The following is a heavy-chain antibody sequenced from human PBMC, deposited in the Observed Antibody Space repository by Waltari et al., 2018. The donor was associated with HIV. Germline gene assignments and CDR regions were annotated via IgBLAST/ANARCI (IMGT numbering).Heavy chain of an antibody. D-gene: IGHD6-13*01. Sequence: EVQLVESGGGLVQPGGYLRLSCAASGFTFSNYWMHWVRQAAGKGLGWVSRINRDGSSTTYADSEKGRFTISRDNAKNTLYMQMNSLRAEDTALYYCVRGSSSWNGVDFWGRGTLVTVSS. V-gene: IGHV3-74*01. CDR2: INRDGSST. CDR3: VRGSSSWNGVDF. CDR1: GFTFSNYW. J-gene: IGHJ4*02.